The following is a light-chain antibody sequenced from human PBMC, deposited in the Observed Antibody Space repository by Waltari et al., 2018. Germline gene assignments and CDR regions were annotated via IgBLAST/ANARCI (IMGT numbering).Light chain of an antibody. CDR1: QSISSY. V-gene: IGKV1-39*01. CDR3: QQSYSTPPYT. Sequence: DIQMTQSPSSLSASVGDTVTITCRASQSISSYLNWYQHKPGKAPKLRIYAASSLQSGVPSRFSGSGSGTDFTLTISSLQPEDFATYYCQQSYSTPPYTFGQGTKLEIK. J-gene: IGKJ2*01. CDR2: AAS.